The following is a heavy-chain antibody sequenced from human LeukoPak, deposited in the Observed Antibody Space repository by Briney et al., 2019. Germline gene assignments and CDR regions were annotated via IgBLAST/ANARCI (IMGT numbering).Heavy chain of an antibody. CDR1: GFTFSSYA. Sequence: GGSLRLSCAASGFTFSSYAMHWVRQAPGKGLEWVAVISYDGSNKCYADSVKGRFTISRDNSKNTLYLQMNSLRAEDTAVYYCARPKYQLHYYYGMDVWGQGTTVTVSS. CDR3: ARPKYQLHYYYGMDV. J-gene: IGHJ6*02. D-gene: IGHD2-2*01. CDR2: ISYDGSNK. V-gene: IGHV3-30*04.